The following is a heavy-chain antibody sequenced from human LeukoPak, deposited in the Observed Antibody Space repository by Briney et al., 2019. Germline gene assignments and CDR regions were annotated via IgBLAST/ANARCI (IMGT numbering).Heavy chain of an antibody. V-gene: IGHV5-51*01. J-gene: IGHJ3*02. Sequence: GESLKISCKGSGYSFTSYWIGWVRQMPGKGLEWMGIIYPGDSDTRYSPSFQGQVTISADKSISTAYLQWSSLKASDTAMYYCARHRDPEARPDAFDIWGQGTMVTVSS. D-gene: IGHD6-6*01. CDR2: IYPGDSDT. CDR3: ARHRDPEARPDAFDI. CDR1: GYSFTSYW.